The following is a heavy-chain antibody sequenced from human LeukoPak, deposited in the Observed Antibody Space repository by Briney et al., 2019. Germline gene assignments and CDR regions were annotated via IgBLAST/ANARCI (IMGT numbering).Heavy chain of an antibody. Sequence: SETLSLTCTVSGGSISSGSYYWSWIRHPAGKGLEWIGRIYTSESTNYNPSLKSRVTISVDTSKNQFSLKLSSVTAADTAVYYCARDLSPYTAMVYYYYYYMDVWGKGTTVTVSS. CDR2: IYTSEST. CDR1: GGSISSGSYY. D-gene: IGHD5-18*01. J-gene: IGHJ6*03. V-gene: IGHV4-61*02. CDR3: ARDLSPYTAMVYYYYYYMDV.